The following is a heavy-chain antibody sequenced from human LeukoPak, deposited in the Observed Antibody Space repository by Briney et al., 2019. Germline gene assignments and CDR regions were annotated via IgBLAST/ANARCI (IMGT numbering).Heavy chain of an antibody. D-gene: IGHD6-13*01. J-gene: IGHJ3*02. V-gene: IGHV1-8*01. CDR2: TNPNSGYS. CDR3: ARGNRLYSSSWSSLAFDI. CDR1: GCTFTSYD. Sequence: ASVKVSCKASGCTFTSYDINWVRQATGQGLEWMGWTNPNSGYSGYAQKLQGRVTMTRNTSISTAYMELSSLRSEDTAVYYCARGNRLYSSSWSSLAFDIWGQGTMVTVSS.